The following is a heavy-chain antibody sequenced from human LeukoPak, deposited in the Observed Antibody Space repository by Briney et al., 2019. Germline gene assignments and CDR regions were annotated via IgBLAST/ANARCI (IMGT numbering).Heavy chain of an antibody. CDR3: ARGLAVIVVGHAFDI. CDR1: GGSFSGYY. Sequence: SETLSLTCAVYGGSFSGYYWSWIRQPPGKGLEWNGEINHSGSTNYNPSLKSRVTISVDTSKNQFSLKLSSVTAADTAVYYCARGLAVIVVGHAFDIWGQGTMVTVSS. J-gene: IGHJ3*02. D-gene: IGHD3-22*01. CDR2: INHSGST. V-gene: IGHV4-34*01.